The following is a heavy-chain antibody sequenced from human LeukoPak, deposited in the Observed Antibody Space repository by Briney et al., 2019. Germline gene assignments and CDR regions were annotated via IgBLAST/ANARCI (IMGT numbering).Heavy chain of an antibody. V-gene: IGHV4-31*03. CDR2: IYNSGTT. J-gene: IGHJ4*02. Sequence: SETLSLTCTVSGGSISSGDYYWTWIRQHPGKGLEWIGYIYNSGTTYYNPSLESRVTISGDASKNQFSLKLSSVTAADTAVYYCARTAGWSYGFDYWGQETLVTVSS. D-gene: IGHD3-16*01. CDR3: ARTAGWSYGFDY. CDR1: GGSISSGDYY.